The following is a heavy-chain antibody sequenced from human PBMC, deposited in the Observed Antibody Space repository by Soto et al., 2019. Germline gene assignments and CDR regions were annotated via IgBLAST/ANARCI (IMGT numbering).Heavy chain of an antibody. V-gene: IGHV4-30-4*01. J-gene: IGHJ3*02. CDR2: IYYSGST. D-gene: IGHD3-22*01. Sequence: SETLSLTCTVSCGSISSGDYYWSWIRQPPGKGLEWIGYIYYSGSTYYNPSLKSRVTISVDTSKNQFSLRLSSVTAADTAVYYCARDLRGYYDSSGDDAFDIWGQGTMVTVSS. CDR1: CGSISSGDYY. CDR3: ARDLRGYYDSSGDDAFDI.